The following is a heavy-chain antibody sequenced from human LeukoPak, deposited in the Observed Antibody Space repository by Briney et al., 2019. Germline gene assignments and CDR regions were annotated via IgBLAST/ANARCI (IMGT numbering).Heavy chain of an antibody. J-gene: IGHJ3*02. V-gene: IGHV4-31*03. CDR2: IYYSGST. CDR3: ARKESGQLVRGAFDI. CDR1: GGSISSGGYY. D-gene: IGHD6-6*01. Sequence: SQTLSLTCTVSGGSISSGGYYWSWIRQHPGKGLEWIGYIYYSGSTYYNPSLKSRVTISVGTSKNQFSLKLSSVTAADTAVYYCARKESGQLVRGAFDIWGQGTMVTVSS.